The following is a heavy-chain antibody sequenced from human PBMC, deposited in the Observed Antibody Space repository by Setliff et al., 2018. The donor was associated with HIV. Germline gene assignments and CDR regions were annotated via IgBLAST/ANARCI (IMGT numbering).Heavy chain of an antibody. Sequence: ASVKVSCKASGYTFTDFYIHWVRQAPGQGLEWIGRINPKSGVADYLKKFQGRVTMTTDTSTNTAHMELIRPRFGDTAVYYCARAHFLVAMTRNWFDPWGQGTLVTVSS. V-gene: IGHV1-2*06. CDR3: ARAHFLVAMTRNWFDP. D-gene: IGHD5-12*01. J-gene: IGHJ5*02. CDR1: GYTFTDFY. CDR2: INPKSGVA.